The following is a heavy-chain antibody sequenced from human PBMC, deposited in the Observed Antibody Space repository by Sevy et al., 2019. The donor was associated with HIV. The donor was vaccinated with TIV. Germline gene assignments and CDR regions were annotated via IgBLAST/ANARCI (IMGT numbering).Heavy chain of an antibody. Sequence: GGSLRLSCAASGFTFSSYVMHWVRQAPGKGLEWVAVISYDGSNKYYADSVKGRFTISRDNSKNTLYLQMNSLRAEDTAVYYCAKDLSYYGSGSFFDYWGQGTLVTVSS. D-gene: IGHD3-10*01. CDR3: AKDLSYYGSGSFFDY. CDR1: GFTFSSYV. J-gene: IGHJ4*02. CDR2: ISYDGSNK. V-gene: IGHV3-30*18.